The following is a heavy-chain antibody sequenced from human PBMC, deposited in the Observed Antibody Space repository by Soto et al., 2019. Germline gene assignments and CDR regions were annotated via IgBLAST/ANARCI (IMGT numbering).Heavy chain of an antibody. J-gene: IGHJ4*02. D-gene: IGHD6-19*01. Sequence: QAQIVQSGVEVKKPGASVKISCKDSGYTFTNYITHWVRQAPGQRLEWMGWINAANGNTKYSQKFQGRVTITRDTCATTVYMDLNSLISEDTAVYYCAKEPAVAGMLALDFWGQGTLVTVSS. V-gene: IGHV1-3*01. CDR3: AKEPAVAGMLALDF. CDR1: GYTFTNYI. CDR2: INAANGNT.